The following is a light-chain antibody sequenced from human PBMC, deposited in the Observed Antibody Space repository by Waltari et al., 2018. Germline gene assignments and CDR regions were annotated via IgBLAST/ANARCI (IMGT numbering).Light chain of an antibody. CDR3: QLRSKWLRT. J-gene: IGKJ1*01. CDR2: DAA. V-gene: IGKV3-11*01. Sequence: EIVLTQSPATLSLSPGERATLSCRASQSVRTYLAWYQQKPGQAPSLLIYDAATRAAASPARFSGSGSRTDFTLTISSLEPEDFAVYYCQLRSKWLRTFGQGTKVEV. CDR1: QSVRTY.